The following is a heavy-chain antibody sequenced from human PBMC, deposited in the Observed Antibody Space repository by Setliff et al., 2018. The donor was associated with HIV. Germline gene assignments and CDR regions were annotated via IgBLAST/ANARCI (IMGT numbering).Heavy chain of an antibody. CDR2: MRGINDAG. D-gene: IGHD6-19*01. CDR1: GYTLTNND. J-gene: IGHJ2*01. V-gene: IGHV1-8*01. CDR3: ARVPVADDSSGWYGNWYFDL. Sequence: ASVKVSCKASGYTLTNNDINWLRQVAGQGLEWIGWMRGINDAGGSAQKFQGRVTMTRDTSISTAYMELSSLRSEDTAVYYCARVPVADDSSGWYGNWYFDLWGPGTLFTVSS.